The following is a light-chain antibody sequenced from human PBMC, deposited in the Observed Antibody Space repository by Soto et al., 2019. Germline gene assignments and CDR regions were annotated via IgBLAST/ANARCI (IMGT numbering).Light chain of an antibody. CDR2: WAS. Sequence: DIVMTQSPGSLAVSLGERATINCKSSRSVLSSSNNKNYLAWYQQKPGQPPRLLIYWASTRESGVPGRFSGSGSGTDFTLTISSLQAEDVAVYYCQQYYSSPFTFGPGTKVNIK. CDR3: QQYYSSPFT. CDR1: RSVLSSSNNKNY. J-gene: IGKJ3*01. V-gene: IGKV4-1*01.